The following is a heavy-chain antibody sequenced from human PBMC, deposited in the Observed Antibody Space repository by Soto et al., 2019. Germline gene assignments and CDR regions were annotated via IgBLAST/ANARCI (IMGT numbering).Heavy chain of an antibody. V-gene: IGHV4-31*03. CDR3: AKDGTRGDFWSGPHPTWFDP. D-gene: IGHD3-3*01. CDR2: IYNSGST. J-gene: IGHJ5*02. CDR1: GASITIAGSC. Sequence: TLSPTSTVSGASITIAGSCCSWIRQHPWSGREWIGYIYNSGSTGYNPYLKRRVTISVDTSKKPLTLKLSSVTAAETDVYYCAKDGTRGDFWSGPHPTWFDPWGQGTLVTVSS.